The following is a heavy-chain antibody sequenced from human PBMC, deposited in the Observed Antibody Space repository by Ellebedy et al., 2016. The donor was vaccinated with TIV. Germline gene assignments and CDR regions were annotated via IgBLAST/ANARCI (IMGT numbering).Heavy chain of an antibody. V-gene: IGHV5-51*01. CDR3: ARRAGYTSDWSYFDS. Sequence: GESLKISCTGSGYIFSNYWIGWVRQMPGKGLEWMGNIYPDDSDTRYSPSFQGQVTISVDKSINTAFLVWSSLKASDTAMYYCARRAGYTSDWSYFDSWGQGTLVTVSS. CDR2: IYPDDSDT. D-gene: IGHD3-9*01. J-gene: IGHJ4*02. CDR1: GYIFSNYW.